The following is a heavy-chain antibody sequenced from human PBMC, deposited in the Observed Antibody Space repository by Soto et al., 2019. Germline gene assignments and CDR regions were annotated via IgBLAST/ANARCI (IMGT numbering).Heavy chain of an antibody. CDR3: ARGDTYYHDSSGYSLSY. D-gene: IGHD3-22*01. Sequence: SETLSLTCTVSGGSISSGDYYWSWIRQPPGKGLEWIGYIYYSGSTYYNPSLKRRVTMSVDTSKNQFSLKLSSVTAADTAADYWARGDTYYHDSSGYSLSYWGQGTLVTVSS. V-gene: IGHV4-30-4*01. J-gene: IGHJ4*02. CDR2: IYYSGST. CDR1: GGSISSGDYY.